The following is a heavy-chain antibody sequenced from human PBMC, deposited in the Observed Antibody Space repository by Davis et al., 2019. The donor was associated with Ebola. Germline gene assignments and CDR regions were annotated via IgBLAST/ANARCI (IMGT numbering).Heavy chain of an antibody. CDR3: ARAQFPTTSDH. Sequence: ASVKVSCKASGYTFTNYGITWVRQAPGQGLEWMGWINPHNGNTNYAQNVQGRVIMTSDTATTTAYMEVGSLRSDDTTVYYCARAQFPTTSDHWGQGTLVTVSS. CDR2: INPHNGNT. V-gene: IGHV1-18*04. CDR1: GYTFTNYG. D-gene: IGHD1-1*01. J-gene: IGHJ4*02.